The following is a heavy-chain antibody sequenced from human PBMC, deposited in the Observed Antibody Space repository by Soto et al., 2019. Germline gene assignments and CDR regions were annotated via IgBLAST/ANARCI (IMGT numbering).Heavy chain of an antibody. V-gene: IGHV3-30-3*01. J-gene: IGHJ6*02. CDR2: LSYDGSNK. CDR1: GFTFSSYA. CDR3: ARDPALWFGEYDYYGMDV. D-gene: IGHD3-10*01. Sequence: GGSLRLSCAASGFTFSSYAMHWVRQAPGKGLEWVAVLSYDGSNKYYADFVKGRFTISRDNSKNTLYLQMNSLRAEDTAVYYCARDPALWFGEYDYYGMDVWGQGTTVTVSS.